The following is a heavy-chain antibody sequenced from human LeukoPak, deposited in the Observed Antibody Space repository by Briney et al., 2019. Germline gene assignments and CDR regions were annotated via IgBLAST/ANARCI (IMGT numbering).Heavy chain of an antibody. CDR1: GGSISSSSYY. CDR3: ARHRLELGDYYYYMDV. D-gene: IGHD1-7*01. CDR2: IYYSGST. J-gene: IGHJ6*03. Sequence: SETLSLTCTVSGGSISSSSYYWGWIRQPPGKGLEWIGSIYYSGSTYYNPSLKSRVTISVDTSKNQFSLKLSSVTAADTAVYYCARHRLELGDYYYYMDVWGKGTTVTVSS. V-gene: IGHV4-39*01.